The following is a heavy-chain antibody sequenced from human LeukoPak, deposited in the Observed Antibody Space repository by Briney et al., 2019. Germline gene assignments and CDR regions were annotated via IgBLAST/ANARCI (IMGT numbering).Heavy chain of an antibody. CDR3: ARDSILTGIDY. CDR1: GGSISSSSYY. J-gene: IGHJ4*02. Sequence: SETLSLTCTVSGGSISSSSYYWGWIRQPPGEGLEWIGSIYYSGSTYYNPSLKSRVTISVDTSKNQFSLKLSSVTAADTAVYYCARDSILTGIDYWGQGTLVTVSS. D-gene: IGHD3-9*01. CDR2: IYYSGST. V-gene: IGHV4-39*07.